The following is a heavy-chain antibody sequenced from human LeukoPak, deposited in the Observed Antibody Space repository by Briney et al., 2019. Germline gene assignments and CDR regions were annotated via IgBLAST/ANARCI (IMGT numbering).Heavy chain of an antibody. Sequence: GASVKVSCKASGYTFTSYGISWVRQAPGQGLEWMGWISGYNGNTNYAQKLQGRVTVTTDTSTSTAYMELRSLRSDDTAVYYCARSSMVRGIIITGKFDYWGRGTLVTVSS. CDR2: ISGYNGNT. CDR3: ARSSMVRGIIITGKFDY. CDR1: GYTFTSYG. V-gene: IGHV1-18*04. D-gene: IGHD3-10*01. J-gene: IGHJ4*02.